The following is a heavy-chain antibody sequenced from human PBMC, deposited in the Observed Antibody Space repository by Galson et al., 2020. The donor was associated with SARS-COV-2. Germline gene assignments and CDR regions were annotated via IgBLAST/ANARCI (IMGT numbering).Heavy chain of an antibody. CDR3: ARVSRHYDSRGPDKYYFDY. CDR1: GYGFSSSW. CDR2: IYPGDSET. J-gene: IGHJ4*02. Sequence: GESLKISCEGSGYGFSSSWNGWVRQMPGKGLEWVGIIYPGDSETKYSPSFKGQVTITADKSISVAYLQWSSLKASDTAMYYCARVSRHYDSRGPDKYYFDYWGQGTLVTVSS. D-gene: IGHD3-22*01. V-gene: IGHV5-51*01.